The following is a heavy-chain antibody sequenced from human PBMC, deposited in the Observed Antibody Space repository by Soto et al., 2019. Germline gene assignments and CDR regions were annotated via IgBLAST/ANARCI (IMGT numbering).Heavy chain of an antibody. D-gene: IGHD3-22*01. V-gene: IGHV4-31*03. CDR3: ARGVRAYYYDSSGYLGPAPRNFDY. CDR2: IYYSGST. Sequence: QVQLQESGPGLVKPSQTLSLTCTVSGGSISSGGYYWSWIRQHPGKGLEWIGYIYYSGSTYYNPSLTSRVTIPLDTSKNQFSLKRSSVAAADTAVYYCARGVRAYYYDSSGYLGPAPRNFDYWGQGTLVTVSS. CDR1: GGSISSGGYY. J-gene: IGHJ4*02.